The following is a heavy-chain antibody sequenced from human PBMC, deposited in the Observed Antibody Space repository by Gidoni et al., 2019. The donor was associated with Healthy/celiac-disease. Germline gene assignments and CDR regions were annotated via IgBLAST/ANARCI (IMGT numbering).Heavy chain of an antibody. CDR3: ARRVVTIFGVVTNYFDY. CDR1: GGSFSGYY. CDR2: INHSGST. Sequence: QVQLQQWGAGLLKPSETLSLTCAVYGGSFSGYYWSWIRQPPGKGLEWIWEINHSGSTNYNPSLKSRVTISVDTSKNQFSLKLSSVTAADTAVYYCARRVVTIFGVVTNYFDYWGQGTLVTVSS. V-gene: IGHV4-34*01. D-gene: IGHD3-3*01. J-gene: IGHJ4*02.